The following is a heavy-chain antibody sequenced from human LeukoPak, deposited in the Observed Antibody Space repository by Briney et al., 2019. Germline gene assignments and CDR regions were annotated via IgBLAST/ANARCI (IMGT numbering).Heavy chain of an antibody. CDR3: ARDYYDSSGWGSYFDY. J-gene: IGHJ4*02. D-gene: IGHD3-22*01. CDR1: GYTFTSYD. V-gene: IGHV1-2*02. Sequence: ASVKVSCKASGYTFTSYDINWVRQATGQGLEWMGWINPNSGGTNYAQKFQGRVTMTRDTSISTAYMELSRLRSDDTAVYYCARDYYDSSGWGSYFDYWGQGTLVTVSS. CDR2: INPNSGGT.